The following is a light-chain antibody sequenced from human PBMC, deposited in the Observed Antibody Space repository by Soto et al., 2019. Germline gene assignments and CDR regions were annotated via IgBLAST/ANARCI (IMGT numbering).Light chain of an antibody. Sequence: EIVLTQSPATLSLSPGERATLSCRASQSFSSYLAWYQLKPGQAPRLLIYDASNRATGIPVRFSGSGSGTDFTLTISSLEPEDFAVYYCQQRGSWPLTFGGGAKVEIK. CDR1: QSFSSY. J-gene: IGKJ4*01. CDR2: DAS. V-gene: IGKV3-11*01. CDR3: QQRGSWPLT.